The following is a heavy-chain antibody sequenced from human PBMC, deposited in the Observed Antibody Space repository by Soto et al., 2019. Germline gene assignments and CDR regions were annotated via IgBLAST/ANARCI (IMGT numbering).Heavy chain of an antibody. J-gene: IGHJ6*02. Sequence: QVQLQESGPGLVKPSQTLSLTCTVSGGSISSGGYYWSWIRQHPGKGLEWIGSIYYSGSTYYNPSLKSRVTISVDTSKIQFSLKLSSVTAADTAVYYCARDRNPSHYGDIANGMDVWGQGTTVTVSS. D-gene: IGHD4-17*01. CDR1: GGSISSGGYY. CDR2: IYYSGST. CDR3: ARDRNPSHYGDIANGMDV. V-gene: IGHV4-31*03.